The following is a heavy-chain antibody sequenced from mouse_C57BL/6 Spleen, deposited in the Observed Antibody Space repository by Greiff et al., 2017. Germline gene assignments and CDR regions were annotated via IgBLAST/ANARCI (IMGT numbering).Heavy chain of an antibody. Sequence: EVKLLESGGGLVQPGGSLKLSCAASGIDFSRYWMSWVRRAPGKGLEWIGEINPDSSTINYAPSLKDKFIISRDNAKNTLYLQMSKVRSEDTALYYCANDYEGYAMDYWGQGTSVTVSS. CDR3: ANDYEGYAMDY. J-gene: IGHJ4*01. CDR2: INPDSSTI. CDR1: GIDFSRYW. V-gene: IGHV4-1*01. D-gene: IGHD2-4*01.